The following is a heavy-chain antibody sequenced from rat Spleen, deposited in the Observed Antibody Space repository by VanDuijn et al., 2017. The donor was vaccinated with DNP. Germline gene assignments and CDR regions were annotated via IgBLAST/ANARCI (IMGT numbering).Heavy chain of an antibody. CDR2: ISTSGGST. Sequence: EVQLVESGGGLVQPGRSLKLSCAASGFTFSNYDMAWVRQAPTKGLEWVASISTSGGSTYYRDSVKGRSTVSRDNAKSTLYLQMDSLRSKETATYYCARHPSTSNAMNAWGQGTSVTVSS. CDR3: ARHPSTSNAMNA. V-gene: IGHV5S11*01. CDR1: GFTFSNYD. J-gene: IGHJ4*01. D-gene: IGHD1-10*01.